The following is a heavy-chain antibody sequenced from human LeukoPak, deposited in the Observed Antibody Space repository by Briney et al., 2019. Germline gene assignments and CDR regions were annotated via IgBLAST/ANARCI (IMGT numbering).Heavy chain of an antibody. Sequence: ASVKVSCKASGYTFTGYYIHWVRQAPGQGLEWMGWISPNSGDTNYAQKSQGRVTMTRDMSISTAYMELSRLRSDDTAVYYCVRAPTIIRTPPRAPLDIWGQGTMVTVSS. V-gene: IGHV1-2*02. CDR2: ISPNSGDT. CDR1: GYTFTGYY. CDR3: VRAPTIIRTPPRAPLDI. J-gene: IGHJ3*02. D-gene: IGHD3-22*01.